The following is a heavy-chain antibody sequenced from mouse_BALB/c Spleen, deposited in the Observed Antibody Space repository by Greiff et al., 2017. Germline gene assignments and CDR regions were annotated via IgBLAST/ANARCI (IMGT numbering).Heavy chain of an antibody. J-gene: IGHJ3*01. Sequence: EVQLQQSGPGLVKPSQSLSLTCTVTGYSITSDYAWNWIRQFPGNKLEWMGYISYSGSTSYNPSLKSRISITRDTSKNQFFLQLNSVTTEDTATYYCAGGLRTGFAYWGQGTLVTVSA. V-gene: IGHV3-2*02. D-gene: IGHD2-4*01. CDR3: AGGLRTGFAY. CDR1: GYSITSDYA. CDR2: ISYSGST.